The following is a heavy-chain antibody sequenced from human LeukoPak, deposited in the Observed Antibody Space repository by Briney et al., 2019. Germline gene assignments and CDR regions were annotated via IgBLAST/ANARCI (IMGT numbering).Heavy chain of an antibody. J-gene: IGHJ4*02. CDR3: ARDHTAMVPYYYFDY. D-gene: IGHD5-18*01. Sequence: GGSLRLSCAASGFTFSSYAMSWVRQAPGKGLEWVSAISGSGGSTYYADSVKGRFTISRDNSKNTLYLQMNSLRAEDTAVYYCARDHTAMVPYYYFDYWGQGTLVTVSS. CDR2: ISGSGGST. CDR1: GFTFSSYA. V-gene: IGHV3-23*01.